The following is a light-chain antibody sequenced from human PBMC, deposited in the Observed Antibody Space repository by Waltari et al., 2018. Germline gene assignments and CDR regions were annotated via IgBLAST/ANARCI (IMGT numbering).Light chain of an antibody. J-gene: IGLJ2*01. Sequence: QSALTQPTSASGSPGQSVTISCTGTSSDVGDDVSWYQQHPGKAPKLMISEVTKRPSGVPDRFSGSKSGNTASLTVSGLQAEDEADYYCSSYAGSNNLVFGGGTKLTVL. CDR2: EVT. CDR3: SSYAGSNNLV. CDR1: SSDVGDD. V-gene: IGLV2-8*01.